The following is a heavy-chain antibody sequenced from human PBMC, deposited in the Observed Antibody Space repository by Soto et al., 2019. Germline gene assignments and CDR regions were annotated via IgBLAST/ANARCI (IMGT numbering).Heavy chain of an antibody. D-gene: IGHD3-9*01. Sequence: RLSCSASGCFFRDCSMHWVRQAPVKGLQYVSTISSDGDITYYADSVKGRFTISRDNSKNTLYLQMNSLRPEDTAVYYCVKVSTFYDILTGYYATNFSDPSGPVTLGTKSS. CDR1: GCFFRDCS. J-gene: IGHJ5*02. V-gene: IGHV3-64D*06. CDR2: ISSDGDIT. CDR3: VKVSTFYDILTGYYATNFSDP.